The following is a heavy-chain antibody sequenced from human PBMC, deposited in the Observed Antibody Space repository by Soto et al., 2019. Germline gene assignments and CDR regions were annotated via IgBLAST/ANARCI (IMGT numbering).Heavy chain of an antibody. Sequence: QVQLQESGPGLVKPSQTLSLTCTVSGGSISTVDYWWSWIRQSPDMGLEWIGHIYDGGRTYNNPSLAVRVTMSVDTSKSQLSLTLSSVSAADTAVYYCARGPSGDKVDSWGQGTLVTVSS. D-gene: IGHD7-27*01. CDR2: IYDGGRT. CDR3: ARGPSGDKVDS. V-gene: IGHV4-30-4*01. J-gene: IGHJ4*02. CDR1: GGSISTVDYW.